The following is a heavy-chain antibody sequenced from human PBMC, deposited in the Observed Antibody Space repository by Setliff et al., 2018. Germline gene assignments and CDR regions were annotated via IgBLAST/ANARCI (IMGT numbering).Heavy chain of an antibody. CDR2: ISYDGSRK. Sequence: GGSLRLSCAASGFTFSNYAMNWVRQAPGKGLEPVSVISYDGSRKYCADSVKGRFTISRDNPKNTLYLQMSSLRAEDTAVYYCAKADCSSITCPFDSWGQGTPVTVS. D-gene: IGHD2-2*01. J-gene: IGHJ4*02. CDR1: GFTFSNYA. CDR3: AKADCSSITCPFDS. V-gene: IGHV3-30*18.